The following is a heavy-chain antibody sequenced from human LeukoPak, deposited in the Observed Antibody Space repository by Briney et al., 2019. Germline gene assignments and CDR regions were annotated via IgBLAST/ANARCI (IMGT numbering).Heavy chain of an antibody. D-gene: IGHD1-7*01. Sequence: GGSLRLSCAASGFTFTSYGMHWVRQAPGKGLEWVAVVWYEGTNKYYADSVKGRFTISRDNSKNTLYLQMDSLRADDTAMYYCARQGGLGNYATGSWFDPWGQGALVTVS. CDR3: ARQGGLGNYATGSWFDP. CDR2: VWYEGTNK. CDR1: GFTFTSYG. J-gene: IGHJ5*02. V-gene: IGHV3-33*08.